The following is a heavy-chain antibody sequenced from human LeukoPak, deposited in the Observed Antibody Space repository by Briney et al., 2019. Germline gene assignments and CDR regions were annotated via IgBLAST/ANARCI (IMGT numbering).Heavy chain of an antibody. Sequence: SETLSLTCTVSHYSISSGYYWGWIRQPPRKGLEWIGSITQSGSTYYNPSLMSRVSTSVDTAKNQFSLKLSSVTAADTAVYYCARVTTNWFDPWGQGTLVTVSS. J-gene: IGHJ5*02. D-gene: IGHD4-11*01. CDR3: ARVTTNWFDP. CDR1: HYSISSGYY. V-gene: IGHV4-38-2*02. CDR2: ITQSGST.